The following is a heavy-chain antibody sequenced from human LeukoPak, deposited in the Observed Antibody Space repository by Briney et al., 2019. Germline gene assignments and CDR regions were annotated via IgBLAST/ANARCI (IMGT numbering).Heavy chain of an antibody. CDR1: GFTFSSHA. V-gene: IGHV3-30*04. D-gene: IGHD5-18*01. CDR2: ISYDGSNK. Sequence: GRSLRLSCAASGFTFSSHAMHWVRQAPGKGLEWVAVISYDGSNKYYADSVKGRFTISRDNSKNTLYLQMNSLRAEDTAVYYCARALDTAMVTDYWGQGTLVTVSS. J-gene: IGHJ4*02. CDR3: ARALDTAMVTDY.